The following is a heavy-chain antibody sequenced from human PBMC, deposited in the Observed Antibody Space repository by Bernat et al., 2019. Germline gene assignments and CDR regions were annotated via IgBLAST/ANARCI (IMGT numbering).Heavy chain of an antibody. CDR1: GFTFSSYW. J-gene: IGHJ6*02. Sequence: EGQLVESGGGLVQPGGSLRLSCAASGFTFSSYWMHWVRQAPGKGLVWVSRISSDGSSTSYVDSVKGRFTISRDNAKNTLYLQMNSLRVEDSAMYYCASETIAVAGDYYYGMDVWGQGTTVTVSS. CDR3: ASETIAVAGDYYYGMDV. D-gene: IGHD6-19*01. V-gene: IGHV3-74*01. CDR2: ISSDGSST.